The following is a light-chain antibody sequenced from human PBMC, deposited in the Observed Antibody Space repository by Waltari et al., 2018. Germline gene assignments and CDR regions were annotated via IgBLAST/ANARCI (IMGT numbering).Light chain of an antibody. J-gene: IGLJ1*01. V-gene: IGLV2-11*01. CDR2: DVS. CDR3: CSYAGSYSPLYV. CDR1: SSDVGGYNS. Sequence: QSALTQPRSVSGSPGQSVTISCTGPSSDVGGYNSVSWYQQHPGKAPKLMIYDVSKRPSGVPDRFSGSKSGNTASLTISGLQAEDEADYYCCSYAGSYSPLYVFGTGTKVTVL.